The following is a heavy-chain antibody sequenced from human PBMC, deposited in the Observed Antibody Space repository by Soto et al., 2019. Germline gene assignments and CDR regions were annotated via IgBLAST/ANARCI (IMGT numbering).Heavy chain of an antibody. CDR1: GFTVSSNY. V-gene: IGHV3-53*01. Sequence: GGSLRLSCAASGFTVSSNYMSWVRQAPGKGLEWVSVIYSGGSTYYADSVKGRFTTSRDNSKNTLYLQMNSLRAEDTAVYYCARSRGYSYGAFDYWGQGTLVTVSS. CDR2: IYSGGST. CDR3: ARSRGYSYGAFDY. D-gene: IGHD5-18*01. J-gene: IGHJ4*02.